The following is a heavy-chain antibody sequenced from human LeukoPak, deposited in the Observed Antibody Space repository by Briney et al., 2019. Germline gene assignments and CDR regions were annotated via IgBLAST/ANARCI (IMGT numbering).Heavy chain of an antibody. CDR2: LLSSGAST. CDR3: AKAHDSSGYILRDSDY. Sequence: GGSLRLSCAASGFSFSNYAMSWVRQAPGKGLEWVSGLLSSGASTYYADSVKGRFTISRDNSKNTLFLQMDSVRDDDTAVYYCAKAHDSSGYILRDSDYWGQGTLVTVSS. D-gene: IGHD3-22*01. V-gene: IGHV3-23*01. J-gene: IGHJ4*02. CDR1: GFSFSNYA.